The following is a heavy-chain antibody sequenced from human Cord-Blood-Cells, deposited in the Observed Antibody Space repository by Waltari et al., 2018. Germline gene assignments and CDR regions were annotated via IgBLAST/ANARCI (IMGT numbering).Heavy chain of an antibody. Sequence: QVQLVQSGAEVKKPGASVKVSCKVSGYTLTELSMHWVRQAPGKGLVWMGGFDPEDGETSYAQKFQGRVTMTEDTSTDTAYMELRSLRSEDTAVYYCATVNSYGRKYHYWYFDLWGRGTLVTVSS. CDR2: FDPEDGET. CDR3: ATVNSYGRKYHYWYFDL. J-gene: IGHJ2*01. CDR1: GYTLTELS. V-gene: IGHV1-24*01. D-gene: IGHD5-18*01.